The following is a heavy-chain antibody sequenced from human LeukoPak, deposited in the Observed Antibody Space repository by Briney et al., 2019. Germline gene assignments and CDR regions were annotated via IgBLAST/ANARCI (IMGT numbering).Heavy chain of an antibody. CDR1: GYSISSGYY. D-gene: IGHD1-14*01. CDR3: TRVTHGTNDY. J-gene: IGHJ4*02. Sequence: KPSETLSLTCTVSGYSISSGYYWGWSRQSPGKGLEWIGSIHHSGTTYYNPSLKSRVTISVDTSKSQFSLKLSSVTAADTAVYYCTRVTHGTNDYWGQGTLVTVSS. CDR2: IHHSGTT. V-gene: IGHV4-38-2*02.